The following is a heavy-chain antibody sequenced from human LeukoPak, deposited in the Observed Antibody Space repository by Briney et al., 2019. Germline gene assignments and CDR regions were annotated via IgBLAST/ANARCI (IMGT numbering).Heavy chain of an antibody. CDR3: ASTPYDFWSGYLNWFDP. J-gene: IGHJ5*02. D-gene: IGHD3-3*01. Sequence: PGRSLRLSCVASGFTFSSYAMHWVRQAPGKGLEWVAVISYDGSNKYYADSVKGRFTISRDNSKNTLYLQMNSLRAEDTAVYYCASTPYDFWSGYLNWFDPWGQGTLVTVSS. CDR1: GFTFSSYA. CDR2: ISYDGSNK. V-gene: IGHV3-30-3*01.